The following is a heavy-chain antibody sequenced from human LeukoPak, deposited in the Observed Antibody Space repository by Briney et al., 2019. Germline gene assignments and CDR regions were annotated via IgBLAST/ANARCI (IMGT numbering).Heavy chain of an antibody. CDR2: VYYSGST. D-gene: IGHD1-20*01. Sequence: SETLSLTCTVSGGSISTYYWSWLRQPPGKGLEWIGYVYYSGSTNYNPSLKSRVTISVDTSKNQFSLKLSSVTAADTAMYYCARYNSAVGDFDYWGQGTLVTVSS. CDR1: GGSISTYY. CDR3: ARYNSAVGDFDY. J-gene: IGHJ4*02. V-gene: IGHV4-59*01.